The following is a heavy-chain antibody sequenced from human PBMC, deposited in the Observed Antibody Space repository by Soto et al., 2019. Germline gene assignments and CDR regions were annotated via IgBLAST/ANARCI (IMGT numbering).Heavy chain of an antibody. D-gene: IGHD3-10*01. J-gene: IGHJ4*02. CDR3: AADLVLGSGSLAH. V-gene: IGHV3-74*01. CDR2: IKTDGSET. CDR1: GFSFSSYW. Sequence: XXSLSLSCAASGFSFSSYWMDWVLQAPGKGLEWVSRIKTDGSETNYADSVRGRFTISRDNAKNTLSLQMNSLRGDDSALYYCAADLVLGSGSLAHWGLGTLVTVSS.